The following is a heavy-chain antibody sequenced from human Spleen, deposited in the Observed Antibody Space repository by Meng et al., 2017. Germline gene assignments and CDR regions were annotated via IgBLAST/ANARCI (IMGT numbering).Heavy chain of an antibody. D-gene: IGHD3-16*01. CDR1: GFTFSSYW. CDR3: ARAFEIVIGGVVSGY. Sequence: GESLKISCAASGFTFSSYWMHWVRQAPGKGLVWVSRINSDGSSTSYADSVKGRFTISRDNAKNTLYLQMNSLRAEDTAVYYCARAFEIVIGGVVSGYWGQGTLVTVSS. V-gene: IGHV3-74*01. CDR2: INSDGSST. J-gene: IGHJ4*02.